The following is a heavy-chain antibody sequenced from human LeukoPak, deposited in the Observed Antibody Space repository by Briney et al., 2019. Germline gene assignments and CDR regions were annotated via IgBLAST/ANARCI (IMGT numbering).Heavy chain of an antibody. D-gene: IGHD6-6*01. Sequence: SETLSLTCAVYGGSFSGYYWSWIRQPPGKGLEWIGEINHSGSTNYNPSLKSRVTISVDTSKNQFSLKLSFVTAADTAVYYCARDSRLVSIDYWGQGTLVTVSS. CDR2: INHSGST. CDR1: GGSFSGYY. V-gene: IGHV4-34*01. CDR3: ARDSRLVSIDY. J-gene: IGHJ4*02.